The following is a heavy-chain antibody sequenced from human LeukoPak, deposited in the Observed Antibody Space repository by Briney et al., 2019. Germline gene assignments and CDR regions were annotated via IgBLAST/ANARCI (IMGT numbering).Heavy chain of an antibody. CDR2: ISYDGSNK. CDR1: GFTFSSYA. D-gene: IGHD6-13*01. Sequence: GGSLRLSCAASGFTFSSYAMHWVRQAPGKGLKWVAVISYDGSNKYYADSVKGRFTISRDNSKNTLYLQMNSLRAEDTAVYYCARDRSPIAAAALDYWGQGTLVTVSS. J-gene: IGHJ4*02. V-gene: IGHV3-30-3*01. CDR3: ARDRSPIAAAALDY.